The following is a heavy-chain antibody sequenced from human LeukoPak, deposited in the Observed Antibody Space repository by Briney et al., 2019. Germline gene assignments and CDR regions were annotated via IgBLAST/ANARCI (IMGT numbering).Heavy chain of an antibody. J-gene: IGHJ4*02. CDR1: GGSISSSSYY. CDR2: IYYSGST. D-gene: IGHD3-10*01. CDR3: ARMVRGVYYFDY. Sequence: SETLSLTCTVSGGSISSSSYYWGWIRQPPGKGMEWIGSIYYSGSTYYNPSLKSRVTISVDTSKNQFSLKLSSVTAADTAVYYCARMVRGVYYFDYWGQGTLITVSS. V-gene: IGHV4-39*01.